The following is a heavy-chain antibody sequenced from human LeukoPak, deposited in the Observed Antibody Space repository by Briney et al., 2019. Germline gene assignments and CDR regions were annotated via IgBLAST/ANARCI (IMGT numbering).Heavy chain of an antibody. CDR2: ISAYNVNT. V-gene: IGHV1-18*01. CDR3: ARPYDTSGYYNYYLDY. CDR1: GYNLISYG. D-gene: IGHD3-22*01. Sequence: ASVKVSCKASGYNLISYGIIWVRQAPGQGLEWIRWISAYNVNTNYAQKFQGRVTMTTDTSTSTAYMELRSLKSDDTAVYFCARPYDTSGYYNYYLDYWGQGTLVTVSS. J-gene: IGHJ4*02.